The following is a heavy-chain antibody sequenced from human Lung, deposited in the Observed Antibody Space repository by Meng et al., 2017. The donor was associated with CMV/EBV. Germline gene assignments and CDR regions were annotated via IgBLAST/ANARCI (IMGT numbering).Heavy chain of an antibody. CDR2: ISPYNGDT. V-gene: IGHV1-18*01. Sequence: AXAXVSXXASGYTFSTYTIIWVRQAPGQGLEWMGWISPYNGDTNYAPKFQGRVSMTTDTSTSTAYLELRSLRSDDTAVYYCARGYDFWSAYYLIDPWGQGXLVTVSS. CDR3: ARGYDFWSAYYLIDP. D-gene: IGHD3-3*01. J-gene: IGHJ5*02. CDR1: GYTFSTYT.